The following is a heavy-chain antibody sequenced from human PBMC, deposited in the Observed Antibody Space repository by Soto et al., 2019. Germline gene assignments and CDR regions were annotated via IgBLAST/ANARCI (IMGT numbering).Heavy chain of an antibody. J-gene: IGHJ4*02. V-gene: IGHV3-30*18. CDR3: AKEAHGYDQYYFDY. D-gene: IGHD5-12*01. Sequence: QVQLVESGGGVVQPGRSLRLSCAASGFTFSSYGMHWVRQAPGKGLEWVAVISYDGSNKYYADSVKGRFTISRDNSKNTLYLQMYSLRAEDTAVYYCAKEAHGYDQYYFDYWGQGTLVTLSS. CDR1: GFTFSSYG. CDR2: ISYDGSNK.